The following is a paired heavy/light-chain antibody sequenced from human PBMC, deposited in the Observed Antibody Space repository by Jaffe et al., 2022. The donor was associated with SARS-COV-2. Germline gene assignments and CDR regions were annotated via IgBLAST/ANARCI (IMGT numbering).Heavy chain of an antibody. D-gene: IGHD5-12*01. CDR3: ARLGHSGYEADY. J-gene: IGHJ4*02. Sequence: EVQLVQSGAEVKEPGESLKISCKGSGYNFANSWIGWVRQMPGEGLGWMGIIYPADSDTRYSPSFQGQVTISSDKSINTAYLQWSSLKASDSAIYYCARLGHSGYEADYWGQGTLVTVSS. CDR1: GYNFANSW. CDR2: IYPADSDT. V-gene: IGHV5-51*01.
Light chain of an antibody. Sequence: QSALTQPPSASGSPGQSVTISCTGTRSDVGGYNYVSWYQQHPGKAPKLMIYDVSKRPSGVPDRFSGSKSGNTASLTVSGLQAEDEADYYCSSFAGSDNPRVFGTGTKVSVL. CDR2: DVS. J-gene: IGLJ1*01. CDR1: RSDVGGYNY. CDR3: SSFAGSDNPRV. V-gene: IGLV2-8*01.